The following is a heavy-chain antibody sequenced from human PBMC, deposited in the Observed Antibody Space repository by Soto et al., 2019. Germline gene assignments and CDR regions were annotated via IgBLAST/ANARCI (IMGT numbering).Heavy chain of an antibody. Sequence: QVQLQESGPGLVKPSQTLSLTCTVSGGSISSGGYYWSWIRQLPGKGLEWIGYIYYSGSTYYNPSLKSRITISVDTSKNQFSLKLSSVTDADTAVYYCSNYDDSSGYFVYWGQGTLVTVSS. V-gene: IGHV4-31*03. J-gene: IGHJ4*02. CDR3: SNYDDSSGYFVY. D-gene: IGHD3-22*01. CDR1: GGSISSGGYY. CDR2: IYYSGST.